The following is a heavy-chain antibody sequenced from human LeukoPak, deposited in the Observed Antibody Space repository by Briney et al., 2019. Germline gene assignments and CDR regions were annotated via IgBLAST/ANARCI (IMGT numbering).Heavy chain of an antibody. J-gene: IGHJ5*02. CDR2: IYYSGST. Sequence: KASETLSLTCTVSGGSISSYYWSWIRQPPGKGLEWIGYIYYSGSTNYNPSLKSRVTISVDTSKNQFSLKLSSVTAADTAVYYCARGIGKLGYCSSTSCYYWFDPWGQGTLVTVSS. V-gene: IGHV4-59*01. D-gene: IGHD2-2*01. CDR3: ARGIGKLGYCSSTSCYYWFDP. CDR1: GGSISSYY.